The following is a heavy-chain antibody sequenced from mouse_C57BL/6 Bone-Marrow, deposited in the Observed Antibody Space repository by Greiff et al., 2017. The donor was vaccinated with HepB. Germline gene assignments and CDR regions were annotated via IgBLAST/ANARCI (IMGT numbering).Heavy chain of an antibody. Sequence: QVQLQQPGAELVMPGASVKLSCKASGYTFTSYWMHWVKQRPGQGLEWIGEIDPSDSYTNYNQKFKGKSTLTVDKSSSTAYMQLSSLTSEDSAVYYCARGYYYYGSSYSYYFDYWGQGTTLTVSS. D-gene: IGHD1-1*01. J-gene: IGHJ2*01. CDR1: GYTFTSYW. V-gene: IGHV1-69*01. CDR2: IDPSDSYT. CDR3: ARGYYYYGSSYSYYFDY.